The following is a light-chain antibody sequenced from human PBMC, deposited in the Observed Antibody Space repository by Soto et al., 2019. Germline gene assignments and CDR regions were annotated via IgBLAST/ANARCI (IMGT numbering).Light chain of an antibody. V-gene: IGKV3-11*01. J-gene: IGKJ1*01. Sequence: IVLKQSPSTLSLSPGERATLSCRASQSVSSHLAWYQQKPGQAPRLLIHDASNRATGIPARFSGSGSGTDFTLTISSLEPEDFAVYYCQHRSNWPWTFGQGTKVDI. CDR1: QSVSSH. CDR3: QHRSNWPWT. CDR2: DAS.